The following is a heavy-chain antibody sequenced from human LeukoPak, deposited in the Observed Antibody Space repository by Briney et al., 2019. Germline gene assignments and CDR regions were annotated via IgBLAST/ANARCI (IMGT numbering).Heavy chain of an antibody. V-gene: IGHV3-9*01. Sequence: GGSLRLSCAASGFTFDDYAMHWVRQAPGKGLEWVSGISWNSGSIGYADSVKGRFTISRDNAKNSLYLQMNSLRAEDTAMYYCARDTRGESDYWGHGTLVTVSS. D-gene: IGHD3-10*01. CDR3: ARDTRGESDY. CDR2: ISWNSGSI. CDR1: GFTFDDYA. J-gene: IGHJ4*01.